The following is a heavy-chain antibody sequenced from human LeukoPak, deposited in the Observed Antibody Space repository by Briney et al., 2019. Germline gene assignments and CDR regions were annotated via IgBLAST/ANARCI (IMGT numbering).Heavy chain of an antibody. D-gene: IGHD6-19*01. CDR2: INHSGST. CDR1: GGSFSGYY. Sequence: PSETLSLTCAVYGGSFSGYYWSWIRQPPGEGLEWIGEINHSGSTNYNPSLKSRVTISLDTSKNQFSLKLNSVTAADTAVYYCARRYSSGWYQFDYWGQGTLVTVSS. J-gene: IGHJ4*02. CDR3: ARRYSSGWYQFDY. V-gene: IGHV4-34*01.